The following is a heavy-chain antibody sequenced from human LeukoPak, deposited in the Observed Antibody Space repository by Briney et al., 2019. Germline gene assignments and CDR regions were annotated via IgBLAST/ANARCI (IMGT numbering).Heavy chain of an antibody. V-gene: IGHV1-8*01. D-gene: IGHD3-22*01. J-gene: IGHJ4*02. CDR2: MNPNTGRT. Sequence: ASVKVSCKASRYTFSSYDINWVREAAGQGLEWMGWMNPNTGRTGFAQKFQGRLTMTRDTSISTAYMELSSLRSEDTAVYYCARLSQTPDYYSSGGYYYLGYWGQGTPVTVSS. CDR1: RYTFSSYD. CDR3: ARLSQTPDYYSSGGYYYLGY.